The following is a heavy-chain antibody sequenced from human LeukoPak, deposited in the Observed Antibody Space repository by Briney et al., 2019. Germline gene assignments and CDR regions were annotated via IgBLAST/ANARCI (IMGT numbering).Heavy chain of an antibody. CDR1: GFTVSSNY. CDR2: IYYSGTT. Sequence: GSLRLSRAASGFTVSSNYMSWIRQPPGKGLEWIGYIYYSGTTSYNPSLKSRVTISVDTSKNQFSLKLSSVTAADTAVYYCARDLGVAFGSFMERGFDPWGQGTLVTVSS. J-gene: IGHJ5*02. CDR3: ARDLGVAFGSFMERGFDP. V-gene: IGHV4-59*02. D-gene: IGHD1-1*01.